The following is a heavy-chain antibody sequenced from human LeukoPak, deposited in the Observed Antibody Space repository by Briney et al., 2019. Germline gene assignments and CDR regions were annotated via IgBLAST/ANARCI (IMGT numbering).Heavy chain of an antibody. V-gene: IGHV4-38-2*01. CDR3: ASLQVVTPRGFDY. D-gene: IGHD4-23*01. CDR1: GHSISSGYY. CDR2: IYHSGST. Sequence: KSSETLSLTCAVSGHSISSGYYWGWIRQPPGKGLEWIGSIYHSGSTYYNPSLKSRVTISVDTSKNQFSLKLSSVTAADTAVYYCASLQVVTPRGFDYWGQGTLVTVSS. J-gene: IGHJ4*02.